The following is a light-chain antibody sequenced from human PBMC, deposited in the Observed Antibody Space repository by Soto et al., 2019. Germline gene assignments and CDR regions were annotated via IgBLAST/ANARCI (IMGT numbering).Light chain of an antibody. CDR3: CSYAGDYTIV. CDR2: DVK. V-gene: IGLV2-11*01. J-gene: IGLJ1*01. CDR1: SSDVGGYNY. Sequence: QSALTQPRSVYGSQGQSVTLSCPGTSSDVGGYNYVTWYQQYPGKAPKVMIYDVKTRPSGVTDRFSGSKSGNTASLTISGLEAEDKVEYYCCSYAGDYTIVFVTGTKVTV.